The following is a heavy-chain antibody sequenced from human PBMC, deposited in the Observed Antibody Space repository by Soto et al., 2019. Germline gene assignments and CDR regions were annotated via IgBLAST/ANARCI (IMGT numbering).Heavy chain of an antibody. CDR2: ISGSGGST. D-gene: IGHD6-13*01. Sequence: GGSLRLSCAASGFTFSSYAMSWVRQAPGKGLEWVSAISGSGGSTYYADSVKGRFTISRDNSKNTLTLQMNSLRAEDTAVYYCAKDRAGYSRQSDYWGQGTLVTVSS. V-gene: IGHV3-23*01. CDR3: AKDRAGYSRQSDY. J-gene: IGHJ4*02. CDR1: GFTFSSYA.